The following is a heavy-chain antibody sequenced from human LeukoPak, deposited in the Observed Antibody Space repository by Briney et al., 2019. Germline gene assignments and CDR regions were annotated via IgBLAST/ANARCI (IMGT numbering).Heavy chain of an antibody. CDR2: IYYSGST. CDR3: ARDHDSSGYDRGPFDY. V-gene: IGHV4-59*12. J-gene: IGHJ4*02. CDR1: GGSISNYY. D-gene: IGHD3-22*01. Sequence: SETLSLTCTVSGGSISNYYWSWIRQPPGKGLEWIGYIYYSGSTNYNPSLKSRVTISVDTSKSQFSLKLSSVTAADTAVYYCARDHDSSGYDRGPFDYWGQGTLVTVSS.